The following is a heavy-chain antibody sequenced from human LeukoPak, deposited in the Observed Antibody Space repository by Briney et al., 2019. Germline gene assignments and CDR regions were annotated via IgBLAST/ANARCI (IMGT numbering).Heavy chain of an antibody. CDR1: GFTFSNYW. CDR2: LCADGRFT. V-gene: IGHV3-74*01. CDR3: AREFLHSPNCPGC. J-gene: IGHJ4*02. D-gene: IGHD1-1*01. Sequence: GGSLRLSCAASGFTFSNYWMHWVRLAPGKGPMWVSRLCADGRFTYYADSVKGRFTISIDNAENTLYLHMSSLRAEDTALYYCAREFLHSPNCPGCWGQGTLVTVSS.